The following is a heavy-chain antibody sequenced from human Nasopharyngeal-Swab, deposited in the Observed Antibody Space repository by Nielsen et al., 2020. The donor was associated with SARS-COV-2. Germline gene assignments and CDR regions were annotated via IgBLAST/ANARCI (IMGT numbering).Heavy chain of an antibody. Sequence: GESLKISCAASGFTFSSYGMHWVRQAPGKGLEWVAVIWYDGSNKYYADSVKGRFTISRDNSKNTLYLQMNSLRAEDTAVYYCARDYPAFYSSGAEEEFDYWGQGTLVTVSS. V-gene: IGHV3-33*01. CDR3: ARDYPAFYSSGAEEEFDY. J-gene: IGHJ4*02. D-gene: IGHD6-19*01. CDR1: GFTFSSYG. CDR2: IWYDGSNK.